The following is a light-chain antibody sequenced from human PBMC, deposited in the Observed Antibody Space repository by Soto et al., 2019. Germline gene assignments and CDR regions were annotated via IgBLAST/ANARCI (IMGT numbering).Light chain of an antibody. V-gene: IGKV1-39*01. CDR1: QSISSY. J-gene: IGKJ1*01. Sequence: DIQMTQSPSSLSASVGDRVTITCRASQSISSYLNWYQQKPGKAPKFLIYDASSLQSGVPSRFSGSGSGTDFTLTISTLQPEDFAPYYCQQSYSTPVTFGQGTKVEIK. CDR2: DAS. CDR3: QQSYSTPVT.